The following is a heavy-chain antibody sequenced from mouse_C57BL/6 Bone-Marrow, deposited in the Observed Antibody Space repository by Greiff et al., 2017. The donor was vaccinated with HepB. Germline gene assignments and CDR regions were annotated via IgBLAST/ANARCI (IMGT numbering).Heavy chain of an antibody. CDR1: GYTFTDYN. D-gene: IGHD2-1*01. V-gene: IGHV1-22*01. CDR3: AREDLLWGWFDY. J-gene: IGHJ2*01. CDR2: INPNNGGT. Sequence: EVKLQESGPELVKPGASVKMSCKASGYTFTDYNMHWVKQSHGKSLEWIGYINPNNGGTSYNQKFKGKATLTVNKSSSTAYMELRSLTSEDSAVYYCAREDLLWGWFDYWGQGTTLTVSS.